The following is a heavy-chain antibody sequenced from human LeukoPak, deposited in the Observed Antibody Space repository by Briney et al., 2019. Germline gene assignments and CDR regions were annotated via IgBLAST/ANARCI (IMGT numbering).Heavy chain of an antibody. CDR3: ARGGGFGAFDL. V-gene: IGHV3-74*01. Sequence: GGSLRLSCAASGFTFSSYWMHWVRQAPGKGLVWVSRVDSVGSSTNYADSVKGRFTISRDNAKNTLYLQMNSLRAEDTAVFYCARGGGFGAFDLWGQGTLVTVS. CDR2: VDSVGSST. D-gene: IGHD4-23*01. J-gene: IGHJ3*01. CDR1: GFTFSSYW.